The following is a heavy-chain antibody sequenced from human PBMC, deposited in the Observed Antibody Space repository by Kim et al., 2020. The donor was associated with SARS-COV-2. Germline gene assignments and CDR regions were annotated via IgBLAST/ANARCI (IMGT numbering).Heavy chain of an antibody. D-gene: IGHD3-10*01. CDR1: GGTFSSYA. Sequence: SVKVSCKASGGTFSSYAISWVRQAPGQGLEWMGGIIPIFGTANYAQKFQGRVTITADESTSTAYMELSSLRSEDTAVYYCARGGVGTMVRGVIIHYGMDVWGQGTTVTVSS. V-gene: IGHV1-69*13. J-gene: IGHJ6*02. CDR3: ARGGVGTMVRGVIIHYGMDV. CDR2: IIPIFGTA.